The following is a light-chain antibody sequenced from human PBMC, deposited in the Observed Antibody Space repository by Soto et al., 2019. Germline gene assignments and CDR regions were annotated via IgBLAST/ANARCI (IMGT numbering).Light chain of an antibody. CDR1: SSNIGAGYD. CDR2: GNN. Sequence: SVLTQPPSVSGAPGQRVTISCTGSSSNIGAGYDVHWYQQLPGTAPKLLIYGNNNRPSGVPDRFSGSKSGTSASLAITGLQAEDEADYYCQSYDSSLSAVVFGGGTKLTVL. J-gene: IGLJ2*01. CDR3: QSYDSSLSAVV. V-gene: IGLV1-40*01.